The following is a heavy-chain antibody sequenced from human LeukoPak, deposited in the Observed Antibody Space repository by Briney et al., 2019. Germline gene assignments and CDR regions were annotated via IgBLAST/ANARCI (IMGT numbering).Heavy chain of an antibody. J-gene: IGHJ5*02. CDR1: GFTFSSYG. CDR3: AKDIRSYYDILTGP. CDR2: ISGSGGST. Sequence: GGSLRLSCAASGFTFSSYGIHWVRQAPGKGLEWVSAISGSGGSTYYADSVKGRFTISRDNSKNTLYLQMNSLRAEDTAVYYCAKDIRSYYDILTGPWGQGTLVTVSS. V-gene: IGHV3-23*01. D-gene: IGHD3-9*01.